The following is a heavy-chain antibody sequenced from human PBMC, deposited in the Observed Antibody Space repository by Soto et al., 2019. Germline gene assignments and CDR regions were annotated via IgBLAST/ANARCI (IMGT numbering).Heavy chain of an antibody. D-gene: IGHD6-13*01. CDR2: ISYDGSNK. Sequence: GGSLRLSCAASGFTFSSYAMHWVRQAPGKGLEWVAVISYDGSNKYYADSVKGRFTISRDNSKNTLYLQMNSLRAEDTVVYYCARSGIAAAGDAFDIWGQGTMVTVSS. CDR3: ARSGIAAAGDAFDI. J-gene: IGHJ3*02. CDR1: GFTFSSYA. V-gene: IGHV3-30-3*01.